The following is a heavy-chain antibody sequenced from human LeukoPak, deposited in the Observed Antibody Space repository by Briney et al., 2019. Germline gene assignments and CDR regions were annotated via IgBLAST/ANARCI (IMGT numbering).Heavy chain of an antibody. CDR2: INPNSGGT. CDR3: ARGQLGPTSAPFDS. CDR1: GYTFTGYY. D-gene: IGHD1-26*01. Sequence: ASVKVSCKASGYTFTGYYMHWVRQAPGQGLEWMGWINPNSGGTSYAQKFQGRVTMTREASTSTIYMELRSLTFEDTAVYYCARGQLGPTSAPFDSWGQGTLVTVSS. J-gene: IGHJ4*02. V-gene: IGHV1-2*02.